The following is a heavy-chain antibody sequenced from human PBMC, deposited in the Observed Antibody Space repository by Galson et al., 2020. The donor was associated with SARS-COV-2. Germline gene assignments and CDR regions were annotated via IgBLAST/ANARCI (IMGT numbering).Heavy chain of an antibody. Sequence: GESLKISCKGSGYSFTSYWITWVRQMPGKGLEWMGRINPSDSDTNYSPSSQGHVTIYSDKSTSTVYVQWSSLKASDTAMYYCARHYEYYGLDVWGQGTTVTVSS. D-gene: IGHD3-16*01. CDR3: ARHYEYYGLDV. J-gene: IGHJ6*02. V-gene: IGHV5-10-1*01. CDR2: INPSDSDT. CDR1: GYSFTSYW.